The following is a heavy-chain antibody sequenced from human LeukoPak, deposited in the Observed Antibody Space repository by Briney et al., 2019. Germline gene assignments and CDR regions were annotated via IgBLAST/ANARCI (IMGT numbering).Heavy chain of an antibody. CDR3: LSGSYSDDY. CDR2: IWYDGSNK. V-gene: IGHV3-33*01. D-gene: IGHD1-26*01. Sequence: GRSLRLSCAASGITFRNYGMHWVRQAPGKGLEWVAFIWYDGSNKYYADSVKGRFTISRDNSRNTLFLQMNSLRSEDTAVYYCLSGSYSDDYWGQGTLVTVSS. J-gene: IGHJ4*02. CDR1: GITFRNYG.